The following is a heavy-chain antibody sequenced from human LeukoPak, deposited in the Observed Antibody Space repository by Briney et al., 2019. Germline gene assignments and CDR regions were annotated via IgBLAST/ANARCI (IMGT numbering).Heavy chain of an antibody. Sequence: SETLSLTCTVPGGSVSSDSYFWTWIRQPPGKGLEWIGYIYYSGSTNYNPSLKSRVTISLDTSKSQISLKLSSVTAADTAVYYCARGQRRLRDYWGQGTLVTVSS. V-gene: IGHV4-61*01. J-gene: IGHJ4*02. CDR1: GGSVSSDSYF. CDR2: IYYSGST. CDR3: ARGQRRLRDY.